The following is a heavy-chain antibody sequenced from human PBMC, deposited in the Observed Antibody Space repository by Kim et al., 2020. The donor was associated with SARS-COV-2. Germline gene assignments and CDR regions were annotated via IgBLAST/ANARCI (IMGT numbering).Heavy chain of an antibody. CDR2: T. Sequence: TPSTPYVKGRFIVSRENSKNSLYLQKNRLKTEDTAVYYCARDTAAAMDVWGQGTTVTVSS. CDR3: ARDTAAAMDV. V-gene: IGHV3-72*01. D-gene: IGHD6-25*01. J-gene: IGHJ6*02.